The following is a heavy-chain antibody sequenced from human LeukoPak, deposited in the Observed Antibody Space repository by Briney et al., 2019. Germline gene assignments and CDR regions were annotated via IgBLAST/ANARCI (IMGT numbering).Heavy chain of an antibody. J-gene: IGHJ4*02. CDR1: GGSISNSNYH. CDR2: IYHSGNT. V-gene: IGHV4-39*01. Sequence: SETLSLTRTVSGGSISNSNYHWGWSRQPPGKGLEWIGSIYHSGNTYYNPSLKSRVTISVDTSKNQFSLKLNSMTAADTAVYYCARLISASPADYWGQGTLSPSPQ. D-gene: IGHD3-16*01. CDR3: ARLISASPADY.